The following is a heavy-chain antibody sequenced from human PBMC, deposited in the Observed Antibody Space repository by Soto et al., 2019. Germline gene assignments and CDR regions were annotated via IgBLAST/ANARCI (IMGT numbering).Heavy chain of an antibody. J-gene: IGHJ4*02. Sequence: SETLSLTCTVSGDSVSSDTYYWGWIRQPPGKGLEWIGSIYYSGSTYHNPSLKSRVTISVDTSKNQFSLKLSSVTAADTAVYYCARGTRPRQTVVDYWGQGTLVTVSS. CDR2: IYYSGST. CDR3: ARGTRPRQTVVDY. D-gene: IGHD1-7*01. CDR1: GDSVSSDTYY. V-gene: IGHV4-39*01.